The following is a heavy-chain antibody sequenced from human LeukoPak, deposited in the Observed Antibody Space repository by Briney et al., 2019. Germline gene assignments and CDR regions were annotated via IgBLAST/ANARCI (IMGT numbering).Heavy chain of an antibody. J-gene: IGHJ6*03. V-gene: IGHV4-34*01. CDR3: ARGGYDFWSGSHTYYYYYMDV. D-gene: IGHD3-3*01. Sequence: PSETLSLTCAVYGGSFSGYYWSWIRQPPGKGLEWIGEINHSGSTNYNQSLKSRVTISVDTSKNQFSLKLSSVTAADTAVYYCARGGYDFWSGSHTYYYYYMDVWGKGTTVTVSS. CDR2: INHSGST. CDR1: GGSFSGYY.